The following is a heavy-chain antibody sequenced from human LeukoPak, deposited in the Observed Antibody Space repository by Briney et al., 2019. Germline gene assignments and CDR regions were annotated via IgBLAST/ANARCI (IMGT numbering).Heavy chain of an antibody. CDR2: IIPIFGTA. D-gene: IGHD1-26*01. Sequence: ASVKVSCKASGGTFSSYAISLVRQAPGQGLEWMGRIIPIFGTANYAQKLQGRVTMTTDTSPSTAYMELRSLRSDDTAVYYCARVPPPLYEGATSYFDYWGQGALVTVSS. J-gene: IGHJ4*02. V-gene: IGHV1-69*05. CDR1: GGTFSSYA. CDR3: ARVPPPLYEGATSYFDY.